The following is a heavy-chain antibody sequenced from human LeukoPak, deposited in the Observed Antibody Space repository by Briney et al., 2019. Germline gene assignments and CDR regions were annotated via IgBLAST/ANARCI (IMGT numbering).Heavy chain of an antibody. J-gene: IGHJ6*02. CDR3: ARDQKVRGVNSADYYGMDV. D-gene: IGHD3-10*01. V-gene: IGHV3-13*01. CDR2: IGTAGDT. Sequence: GGSLRLSCAASGFTFSSYDMHWVRQATGKGLEWVSAIGTAGDTYYPGSVKGRFTISRENAKNSLYLQMNSLRAGDTAVYYCARDQKVRGVNSADYYGMDVWGQGTLVTVSS. CDR1: GFTFSSYD.